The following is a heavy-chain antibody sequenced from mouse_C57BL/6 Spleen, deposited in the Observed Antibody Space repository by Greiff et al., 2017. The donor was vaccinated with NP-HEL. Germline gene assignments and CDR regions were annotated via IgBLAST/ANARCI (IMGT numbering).Heavy chain of an antibody. Sequence: QVQLQQPGAELVRPGSSVKLSCKASGYTFTSYWMDWVKQRPGQGLEWIGNIYPSDSETHYNQKFKDKATLTVDKSSSTAYMQLSSLTSEDAAVYFCARRTSNSDDWGKGATLPVAT. D-gene: IGHD2-10*02. CDR1: GYTFTSYW. V-gene: IGHV1-61*01. J-gene: IGHJ2*01. CDR3: ARRTSNSDD. CDR2: IYPSDSET.